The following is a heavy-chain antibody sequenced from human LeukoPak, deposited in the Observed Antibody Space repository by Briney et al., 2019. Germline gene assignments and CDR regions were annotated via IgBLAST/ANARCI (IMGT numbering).Heavy chain of an antibody. CDR1: GFTFSIYA. CDR3: ARTPSSSWYYYYYYMDV. D-gene: IGHD6-13*01. CDR2: ISGSGDNT. V-gene: IGHV3-23*01. Sequence: GGSLRLSCAASGFTFSIYAMSWVRQAPGKGLEWVSTISGSGDNTYYAESVKGRFTISRDNSKNTLYLQMNSLRAEDTAVYYCARTPSSSWYYYYYYMDVWGKGTTVTVSS. J-gene: IGHJ6*03.